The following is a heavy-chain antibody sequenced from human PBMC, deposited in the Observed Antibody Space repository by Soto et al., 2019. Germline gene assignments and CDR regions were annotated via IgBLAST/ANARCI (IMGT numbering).Heavy chain of an antibody. Sequence: SETLSLTCTVSGGSISSGGYYWGWIRQHPGKGLEWIGYIYYSGSTYYNTSLKSRVTISVDTSKNQFSLKLSSVTAADTAVYYCARVFLGGYCSSTSCYLFDYWGQGTLVTVSS. CDR1: GGSISSGGYY. V-gene: IGHV4-31*03. CDR3: ARVFLGGYCSSTSCYLFDY. D-gene: IGHD2-2*01. J-gene: IGHJ4*02. CDR2: IYYSGST.